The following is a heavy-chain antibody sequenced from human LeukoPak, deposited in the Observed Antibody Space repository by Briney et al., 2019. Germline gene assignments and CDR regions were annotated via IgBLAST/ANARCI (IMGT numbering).Heavy chain of an antibody. V-gene: IGHV4-30-4*01. J-gene: IGHJ4*02. CDR3: ARALRQFDY. CDR2: IYYSGST. D-gene: IGHD6-25*01. Sequence: SGTLSLTCTVSGGSISGGDYYWSWIRQPPGKGLEWIGYIYYSGSTYYNPSLKSRVTISVDTSNNQFSLKVSSVTAADTAVYYCARALRQFDYWGQGTLVTVSS. CDR1: GGSISGGDYY.